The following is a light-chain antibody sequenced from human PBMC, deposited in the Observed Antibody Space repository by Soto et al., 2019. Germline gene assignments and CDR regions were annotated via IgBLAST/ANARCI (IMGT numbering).Light chain of an antibody. CDR3: SSYTTSSSYV. CDR1: SSDVGGYIY. CDR2: DVT. Sequence: QSALTQPASVSGSPGQSITISCTGTSSDVGGYIYVSWYQQHPGKAPKLMIYDVTSRPSGVSYRFSGSKSGNTASLTISGLQAEDEADYYCSSYTTSSSYVFGPGTQLTVL. V-gene: IGLV2-14*01. J-gene: IGLJ7*01.